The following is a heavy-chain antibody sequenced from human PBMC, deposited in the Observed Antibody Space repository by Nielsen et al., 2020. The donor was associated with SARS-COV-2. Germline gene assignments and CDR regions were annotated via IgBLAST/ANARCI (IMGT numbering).Heavy chain of an antibody. J-gene: IGHJ4*02. V-gene: IGHV3-9*01. CDR1: GFTFDDYA. D-gene: IGHD6-19*01. CDR2: ISWNSGSI. CDR3: ATLLGSGWDYYCDY. Sequence: GGSLRLSCAASGFTFDDYAIHWVRQAPGKGLEWVSGISWNSGSIGYADSVKGRFTISRDNAKNSLYLQMNSLRAEDTALYYCATLLGSGWDYYCDYWGQGTLVTVSS.